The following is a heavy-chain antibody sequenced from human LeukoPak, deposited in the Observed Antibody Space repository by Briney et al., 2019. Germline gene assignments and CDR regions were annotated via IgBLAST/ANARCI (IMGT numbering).Heavy chain of an antibody. D-gene: IGHD3-22*01. V-gene: IGHV5-51*01. J-gene: IGHJ1*01. CDR1: GYSFTSYW. CDR2: IYPGDSDT. CDR3: ARLDYYDSSGYYPPGFQH. Sequence: GESLTISCKGSGYSFTSYWIGWVRQMPGKGLEWMGIIYPGDSDTRYSPSFQGQVTISADKSISTAYLQWSSLKASDTAMYYCARLDYYDSSGYYPPGFQHWGQGTLVTVSS.